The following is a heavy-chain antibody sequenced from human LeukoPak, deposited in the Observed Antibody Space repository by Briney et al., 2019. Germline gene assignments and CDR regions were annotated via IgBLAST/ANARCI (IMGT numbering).Heavy chain of an antibody. CDR1: GLTVSSNY. Sequence: RGSLRLSCAASGLTVSSNYMSWVRQAPGKGLEWVSVLYSDGSTYYADSVKGRFTISRDNSENTLYLQMNNLRAEDTAVYYCARSREHKYEVDYWGQGTLVTVSS. J-gene: IGHJ4*02. D-gene: IGHD1/OR15-1a*01. V-gene: IGHV3-53*01. CDR3: ARSREHKYEVDY. CDR2: LYSDGST.